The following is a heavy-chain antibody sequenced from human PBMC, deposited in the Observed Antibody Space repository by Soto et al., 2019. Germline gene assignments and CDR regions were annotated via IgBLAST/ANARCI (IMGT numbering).Heavy chain of an antibody. J-gene: IGHJ4*02. D-gene: IGHD1-26*01. Sequence: QVQLVQSGAEVKKPGSSVKVSCEASGGTFNTYTINWVRHAPGRGLEWMGQVIPMYDSVNYAESFQGRVTITADKSTNIAYMELSSLRSEDTALYFCASWMSYSGSYCFDDWGQGNLVIVSS. CDR3: ASWMSYSGSYCFDD. V-gene: IGHV1-69*06. CDR2: VIPMYDSV. CDR1: GGTFNTYT.